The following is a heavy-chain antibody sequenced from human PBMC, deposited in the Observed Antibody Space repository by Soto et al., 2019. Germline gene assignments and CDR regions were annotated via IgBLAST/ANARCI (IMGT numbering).Heavy chain of an antibody. Sequence: QVQLQESGPGLVKPSQTLSLTCTVSGGSISSGGYYWSWIRQHPGKGLEWIGYIYYSGSTYYNPSCTSRVTISVDTSKNQFSLKLSSVTAAATAVYYCASEAAGILNWFVTWGQGTLVTVSS. CDR3: ASEAAGILNWFVT. V-gene: IGHV4-31*03. CDR1: GGSISSGGYY. CDR2: IYYSGST. J-gene: IGHJ5*02. D-gene: IGHD6-25*01.